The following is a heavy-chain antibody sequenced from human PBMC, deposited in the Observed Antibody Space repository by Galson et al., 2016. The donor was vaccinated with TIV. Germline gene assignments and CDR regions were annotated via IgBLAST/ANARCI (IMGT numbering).Heavy chain of an antibody. V-gene: IGHV4-38-2*02. CDR1: GHSLTRGYY. CDR2: IFHTGSI. Sequence: SETLSLTCSVSGHSLTRGYYGGWIRQPPGKGLEWIGAIFHTGSIDYNPSLKSRVTISVDTSNNRFSLNLGSVTAAATAVYFCALRVPTYSNPWFWGQGTLVPVSS. CDR3: ALRVPTYSNPWF. D-gene: IGHD1-26*01. J-gene: IGHJ4*02.